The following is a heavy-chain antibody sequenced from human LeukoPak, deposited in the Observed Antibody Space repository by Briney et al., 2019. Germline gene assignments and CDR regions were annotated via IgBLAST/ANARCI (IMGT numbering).Heavy chain of an antibody. Sequence: PSQTVCLTCTVSGGSISSGGYYWSWLRQHPGKGLEWIGYIYYSRSTYYNPSLKSRVTISVDTSKNQFSLKLSSVTAADTAVYYCARAMVRGVIDYWGQGTLVTVSS. V-gene: IGHV4-31*03. CDR2: IYYSRST. D-gene: IGHD3-10*01. CDR1: GGSISSGGYY. CDR3: ARAMVRGVIDY. J-gene: IGHJ4*02.